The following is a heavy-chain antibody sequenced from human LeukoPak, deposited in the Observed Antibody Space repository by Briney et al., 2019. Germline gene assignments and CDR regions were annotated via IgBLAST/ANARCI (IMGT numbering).Heavy chain of an antibody. D-gene: IGHD3-10*01. CDR3: ARHYSSGTYPLDS. Sequence: SETLSLTCTVSGASISNYYWSWFRQPPGKGLEWLAYIYYTGTTNYNPSVKSRLTISVDTSKNQLSLTLNSVTAADTAVYYCARHYSSGTYPLDSWGQGTLVTVS. CDR1: GASISNYY. V-gene: IGHV4-59*01. CDR2: IYYTGTT. J-gene: IGHJ4*02.